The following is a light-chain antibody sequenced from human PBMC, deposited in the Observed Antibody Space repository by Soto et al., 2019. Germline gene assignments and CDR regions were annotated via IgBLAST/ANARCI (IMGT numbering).Light chain of an antibody. CDR3: QQYYTYAT. V-gene: IGKV1-39*01. CDR1: QSISSY. Sequence: DIQITQSPSSLSSSVSERLTITCRASQSISSYLNWYQQKPGKAPQLLIYAASTLHSGVPLRFSGSGSGSEFNFTITGLQPDDFATYFCQQYYTYATFGHGTRLEI. CDR2: AAS. J-gene: IGKJ5*01.